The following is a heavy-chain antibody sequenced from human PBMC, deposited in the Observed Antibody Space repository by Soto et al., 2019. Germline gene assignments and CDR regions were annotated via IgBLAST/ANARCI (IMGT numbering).Heavy chain of an antibody. CDR2: IWYDGSNK. Sequence: GGSLRLSCAASGFTFSSYGMHWVRQAPGKGLEWAAVIWYDGSNKYYADSVKGRFTISRDNSKNTLYLQMNSLRAEDTAVYYCARGGYDILTGYHPDAFDIWGQGTMVTVSS. V-gene: IGHV3-33*01. D-gene: IGHD3-9*01. CDR1: GFTFSSYG. CDR3: ARGGYDILTGYHPDAFDI. J-gene: IGHJ3*02.